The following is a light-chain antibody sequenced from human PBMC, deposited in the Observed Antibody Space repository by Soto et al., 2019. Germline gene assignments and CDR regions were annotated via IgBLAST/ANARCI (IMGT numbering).Light chain of an antibody. CDR3: QQYGSSSWT. V-gene: IGKV3-20*01. J-gene: IGKJ1*01. CDR1: QSVSSSY. CDR2: GAS. Sequence: EIVLTQSPGTLSLSPGERATLSCRASQSVSSSYLAWYQQKPGQAPRLLIYGASSRATGIPDRFSGSGSETDFTLTISRLEPEDFAVYYCQQYGSSSWTLGYGTKVEIK.